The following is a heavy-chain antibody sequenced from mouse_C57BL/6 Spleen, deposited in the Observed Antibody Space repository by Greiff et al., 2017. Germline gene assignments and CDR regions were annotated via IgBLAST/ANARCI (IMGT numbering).Heavy chain of an antibody. V-gene: IGHV14-2*01. J-gene: IGHJ2*01. CDR3: ARDPDSGSSYNYFDY. CDR2: IDPEDGET. D-gene: IGHD1-1*01. Sequence: VQLQQPGAELVKPGASVKLSCTASGFNIKDYYMHWVKQRPEQGLEWIGRIDPEDGETKYAPKFQGKATITADTSSNTAYLQLSSLTSEDTAVDYGARDPDSGSSYNYFDYWGQGTTLTVSS. CDR1: GFNIKDYY.